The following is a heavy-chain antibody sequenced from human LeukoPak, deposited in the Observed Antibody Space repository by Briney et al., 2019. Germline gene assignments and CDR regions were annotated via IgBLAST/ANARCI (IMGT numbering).Heavy chain of an antibody. V-gene: IGHV1-8*01. J-gene: IGHJ4*02. D-gene: IGHD2-21*02. CDR2: MNPNSGNT. Sequence: VASVKVSCKASGYTFTSYDINWVRQATGQGLEWMGWMNPNSGNTGYAQKFQGRVTMTRNTSISTADMELSSLRSEDMAVYYCASGAYCGGDCYSGVWGQGTLVTVSS. CDR3: ASGAYCGGDCYSGV. CDR1: GYTFTSYD.